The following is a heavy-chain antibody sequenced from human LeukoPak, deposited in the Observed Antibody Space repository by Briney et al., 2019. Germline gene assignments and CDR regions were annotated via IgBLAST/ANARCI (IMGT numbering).Heavy chain of an antibody. CDR3: ARGDYFDSSAYYSLDY. CDR2: ISSDGNDR. D-gene: IGHD3-22*01. CDR1: GFTFSSYA. J-gene: IGHJ4*02. Sequence: GGSLRLSCAASGFTFSSYAMHWVRQGPGKGLEWVAIISSDGNDRYYADSVSRRFTISSDNSKNTLHLQMNSLRAEDTAVYYCARGDYFDSSAYYSLDYWGQGTLVTVSS. V-gene: IGHV3-30*01.